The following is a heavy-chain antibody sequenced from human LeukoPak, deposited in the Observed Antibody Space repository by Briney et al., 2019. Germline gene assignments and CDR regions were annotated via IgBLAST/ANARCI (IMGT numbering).Heavy chain of an antibody. Sequence: SVKVSCKASEGTFSSYAISWVRQAPGQGLEWMGRIIPIFGTANYAQKFQGRVTITTDESTSTAYMELSSLRSEDTAVYYCARDKYYYDSSGYYPLDDYWGQGTLVTVSS. D-gene: IGHD3-22*01. CDR3: ARDKYYYDSSGYYPLDDY. V-gene: IGHV1-69*05. CDR2: IIPIFGTA. CDR1: EGTFSSYA. J-gene: IGHJ4*02.